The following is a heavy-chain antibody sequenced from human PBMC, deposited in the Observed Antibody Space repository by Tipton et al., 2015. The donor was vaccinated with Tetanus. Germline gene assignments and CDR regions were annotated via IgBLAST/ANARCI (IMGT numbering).Heavy chain of an antibody. CDR1: GYSISSGYY. CDR2: IYHSGST. J-gene: IGHJ4*02. CDR3: ARVATNRYYFDY. D-gene: IGHD5-24*01. V-gene: IGHV4-38-2*01. Sequence: TLSLTCAVSGYSISSGYYWGWIRQPPGKGLEWIGSIYHSGSTYYNPSLKSRVTISVDTSKTHISLKLSSVTAADTAVYYCARVATNRYYFDYWGQGTLVTVSS.